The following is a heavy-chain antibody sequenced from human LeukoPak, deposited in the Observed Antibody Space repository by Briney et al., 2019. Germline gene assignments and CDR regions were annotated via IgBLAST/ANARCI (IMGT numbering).Heavy chain of an antibody. CDR1: GFTFSSET. CDR3: AREGAYNALNA. Sequence: SGGSLRLSCATSGFTFSSETMTWVRQAPGEGLEWVSSINSGGSYIYHADSVKGRFTISRDNTKNSLYLQMNSLRAEDTAVYYCAREGAYNALNAWGQGTLVTVSS. V-gene: IGHV3-21*01. D-gene: IGHD5-24*01. J-gene: IGHJ5*02. CDR2: INSGGSYI.